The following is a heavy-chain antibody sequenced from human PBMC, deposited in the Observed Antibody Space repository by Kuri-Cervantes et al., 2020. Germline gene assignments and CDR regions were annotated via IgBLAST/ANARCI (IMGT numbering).Heavy chain of an antibody. Sequence: GESLKISCEASGFTFSSYAMHWVRQAPGKGLEWVAVISYDGSNKYYADSVKGRFTISRDNSKNTLYLQMNSLRAEDTAVYYCARDRGDQLLLDYWGQGTLVTVSS. CDR3: ARDRGDQLLLDY. CDR2: ISYDGSNK. D-gene: IGHD2-2*01. CDR1: GFTFSSYA. V-gene: IGHV3-30-3*01. J-gene: IGHJ4*02.